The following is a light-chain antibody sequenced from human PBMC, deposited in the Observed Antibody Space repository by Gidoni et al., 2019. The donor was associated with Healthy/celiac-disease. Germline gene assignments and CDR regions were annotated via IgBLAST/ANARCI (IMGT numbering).Light chain of an antibody. V-gene: IGKV3-11*01. CDR2: DAS. J-gene: IGKJ3*01. Sequence: EIVLTQSPATLSLSPGERATLSCRASQSVSSYLAWYQQKPGQAPRLLISDASNRATGIPARFSGSGSGTDFTLTISSLEPEDFAGYYCQQRSNWPPGIFTFGPGTKVDIK. CDR3: QQRSNWPPGIFT. CDR1: QSVSSY.